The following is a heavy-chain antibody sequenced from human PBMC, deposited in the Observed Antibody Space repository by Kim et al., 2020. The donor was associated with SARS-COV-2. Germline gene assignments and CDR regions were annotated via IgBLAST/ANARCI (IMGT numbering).Heavy chain of an antibody. V-gene: IGHV3-15*01. CDR1: GFTFSNAW. CDR2: IKSKTDGGTT. D-gene: IGHD3-9*01. Sequence: GGSLRLSCAASGFTFSNAWMSWVRQAPGKGLERVGRIKSKTDGGTTDYAAPVKGRFTISRDDSKNTLYLQMNSLKTEDTAVYYCTTLLRYFDWLAVKYYYYGMDVWGQETTVTVSS. CDR3: TTLLRYFDWLAVKYYYYGMDV. J-gene: IGHJ6*02.